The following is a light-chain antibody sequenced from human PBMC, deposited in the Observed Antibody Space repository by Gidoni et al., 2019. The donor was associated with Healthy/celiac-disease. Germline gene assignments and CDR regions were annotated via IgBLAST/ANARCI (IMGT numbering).Light chain of an antibody. CDR3: QQLNSYRIT. CDR1: QGISSY. CDR2: AAS. J-gene: IGKJ5*01. Sequence: DIQLTQSPSFLSASVRDRVTITCRASQGISSYLAWYQQKPGKAPKLLIYAASTLQSGVPSRFSGSGSGTEFTLTIRSLQPEDFATYYCQQLNSYRITFDQXTRLEIK. V-gene: IGKV1-9*01.